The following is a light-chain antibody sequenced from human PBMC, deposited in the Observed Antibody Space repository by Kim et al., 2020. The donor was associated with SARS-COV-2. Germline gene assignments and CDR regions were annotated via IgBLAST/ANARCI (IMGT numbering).Light chain of an antibody. CDR2: KAS. Sequence: SASVGDRVNITCRASQSISSWLAWYQQKPEKAPKLLIYKASSLESGVPSRFSGSGSGTEFTLTISRLQPDDFATYYCQQYNTYRTFGQGTKVDIK. CDR3: QQYNTYRT. J-gene: IGKJ1*01. CDR1: QSISSW. V-gene: IGKV1-5*03.